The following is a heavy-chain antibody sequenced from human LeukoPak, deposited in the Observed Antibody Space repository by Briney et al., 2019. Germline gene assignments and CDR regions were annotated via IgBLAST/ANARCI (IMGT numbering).Heavy chain of an antibody. CDR1: GGSISSDNYY. J-gene: IGHJ4*02. D-gene: IGHD3-22*01. V-gene: IGHV4-61*02. Sequence: SETLSLTCSVSGGSISSDNYYWTWIRQPAGRGLEWIGRFHTGGSANYNPSLKSRVTISVDTSKNQFSLRLNSVTAADTAIYYCAREEYYDDSGYYFRYFDSWGQGTLVTVSS. CDR3: AREEYYDDSGYYFRYFDS. CDR2: FHTGGSA.